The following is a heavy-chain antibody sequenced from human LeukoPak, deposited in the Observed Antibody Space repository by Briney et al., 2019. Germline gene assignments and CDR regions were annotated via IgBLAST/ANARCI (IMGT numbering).Heavy chain of an antibody. V-gene: IGHV4-61*02. Sequence: SETLSLTCTVSGGSISSGSYYWSWIRQPAGKGLEWIGRIYTSGSTNYNPSLKSRVTISVGTSKNQFSLKLSSVTAADTAVYYCARVSNDSGDAFDIWGQGTMVTVSS. CDR2: IYTSGST. CDR1: GGSISSGSYY. J-gene: IGHJ3*02. CDR3: ARVSNDSGDAFDI. D-gene: IGHD4-17*01.